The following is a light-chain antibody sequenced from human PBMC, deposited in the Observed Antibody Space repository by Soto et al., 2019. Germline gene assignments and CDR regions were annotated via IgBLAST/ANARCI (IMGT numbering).Light chain of an antibody. CDR1: QSVSSSY. CDR3: QQYGSSSLT. J-gene: IGKJ4*01. V-gene: IGKV3-20*01. Sequence: EIVLTQSPGTLSLSPGERATLSCRASQSVSSSYLAWYQQKPGQAPRLLIYGASSRATGIPDRFSGSGSGTDFTLPIRRLEPEEFAVYYCQQYGSSSLTFGGGTKVEIK. CDR2: GAS.